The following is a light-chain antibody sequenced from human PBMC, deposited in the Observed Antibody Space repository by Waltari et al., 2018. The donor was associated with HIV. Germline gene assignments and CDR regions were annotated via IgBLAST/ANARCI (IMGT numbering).Light chain of an antibody. CDR2: EVS. CDR1: SSDVGGYNY. CDR3: SSYAGSNNFGV. Sequence: QSALTQPHSASGSPGQSVTISCTGTSSDVGGYNYFSWYQQHPGKAPKRMIYEVSKRPSGVPDRFSGSKSGNTASLTVSGLQAEDEADYYCSSYAGSNNFGVFGGGTKLTVL. V-gene: IGLV2-8*01. J-gene: IGLJ2*01.